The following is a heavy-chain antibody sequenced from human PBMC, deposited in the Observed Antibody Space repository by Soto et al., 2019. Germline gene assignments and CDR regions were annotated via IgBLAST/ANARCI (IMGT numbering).Heavy chain of an antibody. J-gene: IGHJ6*02. V-gene: IGHV3-21*01. D-gene: IGHD2-2*02. CDR1: GFTFSSYS. CDR3: ARDCISTSCYTYYYYGLDV. Sequence: GGSLRLSCAASGFTFSSYSINWVRQAPGKGLEWVSSISSSSSYIYYADSVKGRFTISRDNAKNSLYLQMNSLRAEDTAVYYCARDCISTSCYTYYYYGLDVWGQGTTVTVSS. CDR2: ISSSSSYI.